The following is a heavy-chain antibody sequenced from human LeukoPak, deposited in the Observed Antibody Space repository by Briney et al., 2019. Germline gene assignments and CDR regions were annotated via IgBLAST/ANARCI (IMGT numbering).Heavy chain of an antibody. Sequence: GASVKVSCKASGYTFTSYYMHWVRQAPGQGLEWMGIINPSGGSTSYAQKFQGRVTMTRDTSTSTVYMELSSLRSEDTAVYYCARETYYDFWSGHPSPAYYYYMDVWGKGTTVTVSS. CDR3: ARETYYDFWSGHPSPAYYYYMDV. D-gene: IGHD3-3*01. CDR1: GYTFTSYY. CDR2: INPSGGST. V-gene: IGHV1-46*01. J-gene: IGHJ6*03.